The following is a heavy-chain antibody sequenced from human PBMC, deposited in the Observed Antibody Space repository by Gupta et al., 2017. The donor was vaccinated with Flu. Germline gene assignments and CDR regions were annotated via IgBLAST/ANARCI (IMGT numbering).Heavy chain of an antibody. CDR1: GLSSASYA. V-gene: IGHV3-23*01. Sequence: EVQLFESGGAFVHPGGSLTLSCAASGLSSASYAMSWVLQAPGKGLQWVSMITGVANDTTYSADSLKGRFTISRDNSKNTVYLQLKSLGAEDTAIYYCAKGLYNYGAQLGGYWGQGALVTVSS. D-gene: IGHD3-16*01. CDR2: ITGVANDTT. CDR3: AKGLYNYGAQLGGY. J-gene: IGHJ4*02.